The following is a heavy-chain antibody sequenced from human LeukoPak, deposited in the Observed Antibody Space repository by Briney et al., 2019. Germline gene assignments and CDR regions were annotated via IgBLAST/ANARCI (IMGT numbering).Heavy chain of an antibody. CDR2: TRNKANSYTT. CDR1: GFTFSDHY. D-gene: IGHD3-22*01. V-gene: IGHV3-72*01. Sequence: GGSLRLSCAASGFTFSDHYMDWVRQAPGKGLEWVGRTRNKANSYTTEYAASVKGRFTISRDDSKNSLYLQMNSLKTEDTAVYYCARVEDYYDSSGYCDYWGQGTLVTVSS. CDR3: ARVEDYYDSSGYCDY. J-gene: IGHJ4*02.